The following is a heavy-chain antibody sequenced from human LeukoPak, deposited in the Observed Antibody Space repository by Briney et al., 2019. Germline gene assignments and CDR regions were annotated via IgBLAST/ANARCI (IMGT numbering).Heavy chain of an antibody. D-gene: IGHD3-22*01. J-gene: IGHJ4*02. CDR2: ISSSSSYI. CDR1: GFTFSSYS. CDR3: ARDTGDYYDSSGHYDY. Sequence: PGGSLRLSCAASGFTFSSYSMNWVRQAPGKGLEWVSSISSSSSYIYYADSVKGRFTISRDTAKNSLYLQMNSLRAEDTAVYYCARDTGDYYDSSGHYDYWGQGTLVTVSS. V-gene: IGHV3-21*01.